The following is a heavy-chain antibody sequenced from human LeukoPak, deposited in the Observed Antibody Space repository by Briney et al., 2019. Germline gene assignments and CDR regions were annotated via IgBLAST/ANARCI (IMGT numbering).Heavy chain of an antibody. Sequence: PSQTLPLTCTVSGGSISSGGYYWSWIRQHPGKGLEWIGYIYYSGSTYCNPSLKSRVTISVDTSENQFSLKLSSVTAADTAVYYCARDIRYSSSWYTDYWGQGTLVTVSS. V-gene: IGHV4-31*03. CDR1: GGSISSGGYY. D-gene: IGHD6-13*01. J-gene: IGHJ4*02. CDR3: ARDIRYSSSWYTDY. CDR2: IYYSGST.